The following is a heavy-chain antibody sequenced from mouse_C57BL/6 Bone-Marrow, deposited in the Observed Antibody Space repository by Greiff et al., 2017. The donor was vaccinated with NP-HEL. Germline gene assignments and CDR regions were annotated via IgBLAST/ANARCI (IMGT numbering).Heavy chain of an antibody. CDR3: ARYGYADY. CDR1: GFTFSDYG. Sequence: EVKLMESGGVLVKPGGSLKLSCAASGFTFSDYGMHWVRQAPEKGLEWVAYISSGSSTIYYADTVKGRFTISRDNAKNTLFLQMTSLRSEDTAMYYCARYGYADYWGQGTTLTVSS. J-gene: IGHJ2*01. V-gene: IGHV5-17*01. D-gene: IGHD2-2*01. CDR2: ISSGSSTI.